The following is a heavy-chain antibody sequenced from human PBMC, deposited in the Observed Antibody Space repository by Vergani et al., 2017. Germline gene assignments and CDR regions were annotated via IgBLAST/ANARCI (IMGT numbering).Heavy chain of an antibody. CDR2: FDPEHGEV. V-gene: IGHV1-24*01. CDR1: GYSLTELT. Sequence: QVQLVQSGSEVRKPGASVKVSCQVSGYSLTELTIHWVRQAPGKGLEWMGGFDPEHGEVTFAHHIQGRVTMTEDRYTDTAYMELSSLRPEDTALYYCAIVTDYNDSSGYYLDYWGQGTLVTVSS. CDR3: AIVTDYNDSSGYYLDY. J-gene: IGHJ4*02. D-gene: IGHD3-22*01.